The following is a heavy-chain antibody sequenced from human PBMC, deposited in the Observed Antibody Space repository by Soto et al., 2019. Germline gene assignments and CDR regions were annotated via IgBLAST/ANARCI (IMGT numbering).Heavy chain of an antibody. CDR1: GDSVSSNSAA. J-gene: IGHJ3*02. CDR2: TYYRSKWYT. Sequence: QTLSLTCAISGDSVSSNSAAWSWIRQSPSRGLEWLGRTYYRSKWYTDYTVSVKSRIAIHPDTSKNQFSLHLNSVTPEDTAVYYCGRDPQYCSTTTCPNDAFDIWGQGTMVTVSS. V-gene: IGHV6-1*01. D-gene: IGHD2-2*01. CDR3: GRDPQYCSTTTCPNDAFDI.